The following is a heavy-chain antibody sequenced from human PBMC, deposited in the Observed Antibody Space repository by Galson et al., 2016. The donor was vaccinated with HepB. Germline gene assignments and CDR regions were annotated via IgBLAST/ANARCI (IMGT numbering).Heavy chain of an antibody. Sequence: SETLSLTCTVSGGSISSGNYYWSWVRQPPGKRLEWIGDIYYSGTTNYKPSLKIRVTISVDTSKNQFYLRLSSVTAADTAVYYCARMDPALISGFDYWGQGTLVTVSS. D-gene: IGHD2-15*01. CDR2: IYYSGTT. V-gene: IGHV4-61*01. J-gene: IGHJ4*02. CDR1: GGSISSGNYY. CDR3: ARMDPALISGFDY.